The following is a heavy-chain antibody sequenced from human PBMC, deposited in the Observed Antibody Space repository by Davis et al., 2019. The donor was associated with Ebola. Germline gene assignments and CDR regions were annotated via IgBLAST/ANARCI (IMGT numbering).Heavy chain of an antibody. CDR2: IGTSTSTI. CDR1: GFIVSYKY. Sequence: GESLKISCAASGFIVSYKYMSWVRQAPGKGLEWVSYIGTSTSTIYYADSVKGRFTISRDNAKNSLYLQMNSLRDEDTAVYYCARHDDYWGQGTLVTVSS. CDR3: ARHDDY. V-gene: IGHV3-48*02. J-gene: IGHJ4*02.